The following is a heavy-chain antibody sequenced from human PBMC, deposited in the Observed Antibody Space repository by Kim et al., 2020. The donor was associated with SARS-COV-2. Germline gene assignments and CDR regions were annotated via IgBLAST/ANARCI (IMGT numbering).Heavy chain of an antibody. Sequence: DSWKGRSTNSRDNSKSTLYRQMNSLRAEDTAVYYCAKGTPYYYDSSGAFDIWGQGTMVTVSS. V-gene: IGHV3-23*01. CDR3: AKGTPYYYDSSGAFDI. D-gene: IGHD3-22*01. J-gene: IGHJ3*02.